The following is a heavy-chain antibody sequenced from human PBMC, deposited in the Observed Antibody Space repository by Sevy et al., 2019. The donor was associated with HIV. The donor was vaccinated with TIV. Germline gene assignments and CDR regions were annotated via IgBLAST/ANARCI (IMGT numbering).Heavy chain of an antibody. J-gene: IGHJ4*02. CDR2: LIGGGSRT. V-gene: IGHV3-23*01. Sequence: GGSLRLSCAASGFPFSSYAMSWVRQAPGKGLEWVSTLIGGGSRTYYADSVTGRFIISRDNSRNTLYLQMNSLRAEDTAMYYCAREVGGSGSKWGQGTLVTVSS. D-gene: IGHD3-10*01. CDR1: GFPFSSYA. CDR3: AREVGGSGSK.